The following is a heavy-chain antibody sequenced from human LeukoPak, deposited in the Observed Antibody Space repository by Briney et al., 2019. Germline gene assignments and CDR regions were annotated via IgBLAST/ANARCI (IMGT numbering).Heavy chain of an antibody. CDR2: IYHSGST. Sequence: SETLSLTCTVSGGSISSGRYYWRWIRQPPGKGLEWIGYIYHSGSTYYNPSLKSRVTISVDRSKNQFSLKLNSVTAADTAVYYCARHYYGGSGAFDIWGQGTMVTVSS. J-gene: IGHJ3*02. CDR1: GGSISSGRYY. CDR3: ARHYYGGSGAFDI. D-gene: IGHD4-23*01. V-gene: IGHV4-30-2*01.